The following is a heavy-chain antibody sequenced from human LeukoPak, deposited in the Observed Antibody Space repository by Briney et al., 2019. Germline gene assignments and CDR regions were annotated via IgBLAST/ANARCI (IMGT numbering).Heavy chain of an antibody. V-gene: IGHV6-1*01. J-gene: IGHJ5*02. CDR2: TYYRSKLYN. Sequence: SQTLSLTCAISGDSVSSNSAAWNWLRQSPSRGLEWLGRTYYRSKLYNDYAVSVKSQITINPDTSKNQFSLQLNSVTPEDTAVYYCARSPGIAAALDPWGQGTLVTVSS. CDR3: ARSPGIAAALDP. CDR1: GDSVSSNSAA. D-gene: IGHD6-13*01.